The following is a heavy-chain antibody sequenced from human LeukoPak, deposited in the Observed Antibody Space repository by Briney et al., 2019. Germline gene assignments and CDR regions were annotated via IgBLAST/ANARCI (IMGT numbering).Heavy chain of an antibody. V-gene: IGHV3-23*01. CDR2: ISGSGGST. CDR1: GFTFSSYA. D-gene: IGHD3-3*01. CDR3: ARDRTIFGVVQRYGMDV. Sequence: GGSLRLSCAASGFTFSSYAMSWVRQAPGKGLEWVSAISGSGGSTYYADSVKGRFTISRHNSKNTLYLQMNSLRAEDTAVYYCARDRTIFGVVQRYGMDVWGQGTTVTVSS. J-gene: IGHJ6*02.